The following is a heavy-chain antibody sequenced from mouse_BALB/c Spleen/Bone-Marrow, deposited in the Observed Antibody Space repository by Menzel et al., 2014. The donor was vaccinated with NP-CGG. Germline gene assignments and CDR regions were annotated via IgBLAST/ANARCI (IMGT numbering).Heavy chain of an antibody. D-gene: IGHD4-1*01. CDR2: INPDSSTI. Sequence: EVQGEESGGGLVQPGGSLKLSCAASGFDFSRFWMSWVRQAPGKGLEWIGEINPDSSTINYTPSLKDKFIISRDNAKNTSSMQMCKQRTGPTAHDSAVYHNYSDNWVDWGAGTTLTVSS. CDR1: GFDFSRFW. J-gene: IGHJ2*01. CDR3: VYHNYSDNWVD. V-gene: IGHV4-1*02.